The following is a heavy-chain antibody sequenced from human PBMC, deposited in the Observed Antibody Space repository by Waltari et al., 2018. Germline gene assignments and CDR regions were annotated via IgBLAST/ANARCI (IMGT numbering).Heavy chain of an antibody. J-gene: IGHJ4*02. V-gene: IGHV3-23*01. CDR2: ISHTGDSE. D-gene: IGHD3-9*01. Sequence: EVQLLESGGGLVQPGGSLRLSCAASGFDFGAAVMNWVRQAPGQGLQWVSLISHTGDSEYDADSGKGRFTISSDNSKHTRFLQMNGLRAEDTAVYYCAKLEEILTGYLPNWGQGTLVAVSS. CDR1: GFDFGAAV. CDR3: AKLEEILTGYLPN.